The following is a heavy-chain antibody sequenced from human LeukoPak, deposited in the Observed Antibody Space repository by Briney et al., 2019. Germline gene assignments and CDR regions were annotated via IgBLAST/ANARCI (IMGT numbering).Heavy chain of an antibody. V-gene: IGHV4-59*01. J-gene: IGHJ3*02. CDR2: IYYSGST. CDR3: ARDEALGDHDAFDI. CDR1: GGSFSGYY. Sequence: SETLSLTCAVYGGSFSGYYWSWIRQPPGKGLEWIGYIYYSGSTNYNPSLKSRVTISVDTSKNQFSLKLSSVTAADTAVYYCARDEALGDHDAFDIWGQGTMVTVSS. D-gene: IGHD2-21*01.